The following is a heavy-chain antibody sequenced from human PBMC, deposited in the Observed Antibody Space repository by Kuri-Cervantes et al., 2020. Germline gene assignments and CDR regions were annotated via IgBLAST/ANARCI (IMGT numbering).Heavy chain of an antibody. V-gene: IGHV3-30-3*01. J-gene: IGHJ6*02. D-gene: IGHD3-10*01. CDR1: GFTFSSYA. CDR2: ISYGGSNK. Sequence: GESLKISCAASGFTFSSYAMHWVRQAPGKGLEWVAVISYGGSNKYYADSVKGRFTISRDNSKNTLYLQMNSLRAEDTAVYYCARGALWFGDYRAYGMDVWGQGTTVTVSS. CDR3: ARGALWFGDYRAYGMDV.